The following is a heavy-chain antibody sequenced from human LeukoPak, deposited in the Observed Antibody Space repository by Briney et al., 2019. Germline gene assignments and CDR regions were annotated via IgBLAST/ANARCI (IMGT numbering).Heavy chain of an antibody. CDR1: GFTFSSYA. Sequence: GGSLRFSCAASGFTFSSYAMSWVRQAPGKGLEWVSAISGSGGSTYYADSVKGRFTISRDNSKNTLYPQMNSLRAEDTAVYYCAKVPQYYYDSSGYSYFDYWGQGTLVTVSS. CDR3: AKVPQYYYDSSGYSYFDY. D-gene: IGHD3-22*01. V-gene: IGHV3-23*01. J-gene: IGHJ4*02. CDR2: ISGSGGST.